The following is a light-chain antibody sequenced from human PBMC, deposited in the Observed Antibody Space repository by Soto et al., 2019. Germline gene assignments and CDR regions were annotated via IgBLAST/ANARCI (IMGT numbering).Light chain of an antibody. CDR2: AAS. CDR3: HQFYTYPLT. J-gene: IGKJ4*01. CDR1: QGISSA. Sequence: AIQLTQSPSSLSASVGDRVTITCRASQGISSALAWYQQKSGKAPKLLIYAASSLESGVPSRFTGSGSGTDFTLTISSLQPEDFATYYCHQFYTYPLTFGGGTKVDIK. V-gene: IGKV1-13*02.